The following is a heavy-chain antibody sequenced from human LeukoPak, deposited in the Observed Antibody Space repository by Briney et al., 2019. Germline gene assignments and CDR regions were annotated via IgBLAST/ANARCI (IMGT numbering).Heavy chain of an antibody. V-gene: IGHV3-11*06. Sequence: GGSLRLSCAASGFTFSDYYMSWIRQAPGKGLEWVSYISSSSSYTNYADSMKGRFTISRDNAENSLYLQMNSLRAEDTAVYYCATTPYYYYYGMDVWAKGPRSPSP. CDR2: ISSSSSYT. CDR1: GFTFSDYY. CDR3: ATTPYYYYYGMDV. J-gene: IGHJ6*02.